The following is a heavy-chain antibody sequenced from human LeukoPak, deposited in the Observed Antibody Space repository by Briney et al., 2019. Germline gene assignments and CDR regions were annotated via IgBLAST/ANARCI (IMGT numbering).Heavy chain of an antibody. CDR2: ISPGDSDA. D-gene: IGHD2-2*01. CDR3: ARRYCRSTSCNPYFFDH. Sequence: GESLKISCKGSGYTFTNYYIGWVRQTPGKGLEWMGIISPGDSDARYSPSFQGQVTISADKSISTAYLRWSSLKASDTAMYYCARRYCRSTSCNPYFFDHWGQGTLVTVSS. V-gene: IGHV5-51*01. J-gene: IGHJ4*02. CDR1: GYTFTNYY.